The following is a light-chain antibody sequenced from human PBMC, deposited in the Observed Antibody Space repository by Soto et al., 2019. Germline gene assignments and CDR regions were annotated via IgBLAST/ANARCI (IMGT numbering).Light chain of an antibody. CDR2: GST. CDR3: QSYDSSLSAVV. CDR1: SSNIGAGYD. J-gene: IGLJ2*01. V-gene: IGLV1-40*01. Sequence: QLVLTQPPSVSGAPGQRVTISCTGSSSNIGAGYDVPWYQQFPGTAPKLLIYGSTNRPLGVPDRFSGSKSGTSASLAIAGLQNEDEADYDCQSYDSSLSAVVFGGGTKVTVL.